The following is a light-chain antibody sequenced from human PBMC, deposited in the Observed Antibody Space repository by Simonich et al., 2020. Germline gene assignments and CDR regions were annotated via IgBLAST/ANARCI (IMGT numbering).Light chain of an antibody. V-gene: IGKV3-20*01. CDR1: QSVSSSY. CDR2: GAS. CDR3: QQYGSSPFT. Sequence: EIVLTPSPGTLSLSPGERATLSCRASQSVSSSYLAWYHQKPGQAPRLLIYGASSRATGIPDRFSGSGSGTDFTLTISRLEPEDFAVYYCQQYGSSPFTFGPGTKVDIK. J-gene: IGKJ3*01.